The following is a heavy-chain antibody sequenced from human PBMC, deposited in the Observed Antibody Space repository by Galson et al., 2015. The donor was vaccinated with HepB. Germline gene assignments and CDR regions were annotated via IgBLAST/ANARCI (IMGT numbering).Heavy chain of an antibody. V-gene: IGHV1-18*01. D-gene: IGHD3-16*02. CDR2: ISAYNGNT. Sequence: QSGAEVKKPGASVKVSCKASGYTFTSYGISWVRQAPGQGLEWMGWISAYNGNTNYAQKLQGRVTMTTDTSTSTAYMELRSLRSDDTAVYYCARVVHLGELSFPDAFDIWGQGTMVTVSS. CDR1: GYTFTSYG. CDR3: ARVVHLGELSFPDAFDI. J-gene: IGHJ3*02.